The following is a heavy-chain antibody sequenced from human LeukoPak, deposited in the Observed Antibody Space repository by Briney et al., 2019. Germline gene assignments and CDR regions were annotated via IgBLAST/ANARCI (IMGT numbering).Heavy chain of an antibody. J-gene: IGHJ3*02. V-gene: IGHV3-23*01. Sequence: GGSLRLSCAASGFTFSSYAMNWVRQAPGKGLGWVSTISGSGDTTYYADSVKGRFTISRDNSKKTLYLQMNSQRAEDTAVYYCAKSRSYTVRDAFEIWGQGTKVTVSS. CDR2: ISGSGDTT. CDR3: AKSRSYTVRDAFEI. CDR1: GFTFSSYA. D-gene: IGHD3-10*01.